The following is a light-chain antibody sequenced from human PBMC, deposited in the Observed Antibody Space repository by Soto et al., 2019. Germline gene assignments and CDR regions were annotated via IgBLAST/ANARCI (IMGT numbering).Light chain of an antibody. Sequence: IVMTQSPLSLPVSPGEPASISCRSSQSLLHSNGYNYLDWYLQKPGQSPQLLISLGSNRASGVPDRISGSGSGTDSTLIISRVEANDVGVYYCMQTLPPPTFGPGTKVEIK. V-gene: IGKV2-28*01. CDR2: LGS. CDR1: QSLLHSNGYNY. J-gene: IGKJ3*01. CDR3: MQTLPPPT.